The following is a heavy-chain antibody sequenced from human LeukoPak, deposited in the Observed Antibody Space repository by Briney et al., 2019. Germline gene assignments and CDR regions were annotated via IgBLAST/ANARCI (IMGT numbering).Heavy chain of an antibody. CDR1: GYSFTSYW. Sequence: GESLQISCKGSGYSFTSYWIGWVRPMPGKGLEWMGIIYPGDSDTRYSPSFQGQVTISADKSLSTAYLQWSSLKASDTAMYYCARQPYYDILTVVDPWGQGTLVTVSS. D-gene: IGHD3-9*01. J-gene: IGHJ5*02. V-gene: IGHV5-51*01. CDR2: IYPGDSDT. CDR3: ARQPYYDILTVVDP.